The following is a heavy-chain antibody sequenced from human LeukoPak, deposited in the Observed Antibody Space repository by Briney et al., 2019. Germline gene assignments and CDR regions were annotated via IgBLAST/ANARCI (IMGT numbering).Heavy chain of an antibody. CDR2: VDPEDGET. Sequence: ATVKTSCKVSGYTFTDYYMHWVQQAPGKGLEWMGLVDPEDGETIYAEKFQGRVTITADTSTDTAYMELSSLRSEDTAVYYCATDLVRVGATPNNYWGQGTLVTVSS. V-gene: IGHV1-69-2*01. D-gene: IGHD1-26*01. J-gene: IGHJ4*02. CDR1: GYTFTDYY. CDR3: ATDLVRVGATPNNY.